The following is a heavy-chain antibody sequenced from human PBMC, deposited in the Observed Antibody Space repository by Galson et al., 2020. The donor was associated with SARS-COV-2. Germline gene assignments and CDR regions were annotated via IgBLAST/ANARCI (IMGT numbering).Heavy chain of an antibody. Sequence: ASVKVSCKASSYTFTSYGTSWVRQAPGQGLEWMGWISAYNGNTNYAQKLQGRVTMTTDTSTSTAYMELRSLRSDDTAVYYCARDESIVGATTSTSATYYYYYGMDVWGQGTTVTVSS. D-gene: IGHD1-26*01. CDR3: ARDESIVGATTSTSATYYYYYGMDV. CDR2: ISAYNGNT. V-gene: IGHV1-18*01. J-gene: IGHJ6*02. CDR1: SYTFTSYG.